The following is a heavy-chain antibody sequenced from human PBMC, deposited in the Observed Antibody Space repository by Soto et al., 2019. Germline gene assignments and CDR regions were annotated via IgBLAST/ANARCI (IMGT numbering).Heavy chain of an antibody. CDR2: ISSSGSTI. CDR1: GFTFSDYY. Sequence: GGSLRLSCAASGFTFSDYYLSWIRQAPGQGLEWVSYISSSGSTIYYADSVKGRFTISRDNAKNSLYLQMNSLRAEDTSVYYFARGEITGPPTTHAFDNWGQGTMVTVSS. V-gene: IGHV3-11*01. CDR3: ARGEITGPPTTHAFDN. D-gene: IGHD1-1*01. J-gene: IGHJ3*02.